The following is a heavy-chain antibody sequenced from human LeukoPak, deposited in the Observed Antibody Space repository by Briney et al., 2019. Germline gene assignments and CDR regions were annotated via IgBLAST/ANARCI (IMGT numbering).Heavy chain of an antibody. V-gene: IGHV4-34*01. CDR2: INHSGST. Sequence: PSETLSLTCAVYGGSFSGYYWSWIRHPPGKGLEWMGEINHSGSTNYNPSLKSRVTISVDTSKNQFSLKLSSVTAADTAVYYCARGGRLRITIFWPYWGQGTLVTVSS. D-gene: IGHD3-9*01. CDR1: GGSFSGYY. CDR3: ARGGRLRITIFWPY. J-gene: IGHJ4*02.